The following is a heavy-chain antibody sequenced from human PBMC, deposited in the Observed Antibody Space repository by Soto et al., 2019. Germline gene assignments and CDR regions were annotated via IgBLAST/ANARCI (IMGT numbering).Heavy chain of an antibody. CDR2: IYYSGST. Sequence: SETLSLTCTVSGGSISSYYWSWIRQPPGKGLEWIGYIYYSGSTNYNPSLKSRVTISVDTSKNQFSLKLSSVTAADTAVYYCARVVGDFWSGYYYYGMDVWGQGTTVTVSS. V-gene: IGHV4-59*01. D-gene: IGHD3-3*01. J-gene: IGHJ6*02. CDR1: GGSISSYY. CDR3: ARVVGDFWSGYYYYGMDV.